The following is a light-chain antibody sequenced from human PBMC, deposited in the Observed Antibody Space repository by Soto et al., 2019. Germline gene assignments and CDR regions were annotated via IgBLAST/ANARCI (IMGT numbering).Light chain of an antibody. CDR1: QSVTSSY. CDR3: QQHGISRVRT. CDR2: AAY. V-gene: IGKV3-20*01. Sequence: EIALTKFPGTVALSPGQLATLSCRASQSVTSSYLARYQQKPGQAPRLLISAAYSRATGIPDRFSGSGSGTDFTLTISRLEPEDFAMYYCQQHGISRVRTCGQGTKVEVK. J-gene: IGKJ1*01.